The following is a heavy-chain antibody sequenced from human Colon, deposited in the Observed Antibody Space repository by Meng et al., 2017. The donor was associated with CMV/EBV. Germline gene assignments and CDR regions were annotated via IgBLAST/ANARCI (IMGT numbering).Heavy chain of an antibody. CDR1: RFTFSNYN. CDR3: AKGSLEWLYYGMDV. CDR2: IYSGGSST. J-gene: IGHJ6*02. V-gene: IGHV3-23*03. D-gene: IGHD3-3*01. Sequence: GESLKISCAASRFTFSNYNMSWVRQAPGKGLEWVSIIYSGGSSTYFADSVKGRFTISRDHSKNTLCLQLNSLRAEDTAVYYCAKGSLEWLYYGMDVWGQGTTVTVSS.